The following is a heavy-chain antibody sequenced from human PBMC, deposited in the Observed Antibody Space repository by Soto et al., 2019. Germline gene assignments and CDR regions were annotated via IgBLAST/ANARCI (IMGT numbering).Heavy chain of an antibody. J-gene: IGHJ4*02. D-gene: IGHD5-18*01. Sequence: QVQLVQSGAEVKKPGSSVKVSCKASGDTLSHYGVSWVRQVPGKGLEWMGGTTATLGTRDYAQKFKGRMTITSDESTTTAYVELNGQTCDNRGVYYVAAGDSGDTGDQGGEEPLVTFPS. V-gene: IGHV1-69*01. CDR2: TTATLGTR. CDR3: AAGDSGDTGDQ. CDR1: GDTLSHYG.